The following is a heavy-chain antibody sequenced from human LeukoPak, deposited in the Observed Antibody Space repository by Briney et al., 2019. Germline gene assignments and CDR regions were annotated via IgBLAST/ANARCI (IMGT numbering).Heavy chain of an antibody. V-gene: IGHV1-18*01. D-gene: IGHD1-26*01. J-gene: IGHJ4*02. CDR3: AKDPIFSGSYGVFDY. CDR1: GYTFTSYG. Sequence: ASVKVSCKASGYTFTSYGISWVRQAPGQGLEWMGWISAYNGNTNYAQKLQGRVTMTTDTSTSTAYMELRSLRSDDTAVYYCAKDPIFSGSYGVFDYWGLGTLVTVSS. CDR2: ISAYNGNT.